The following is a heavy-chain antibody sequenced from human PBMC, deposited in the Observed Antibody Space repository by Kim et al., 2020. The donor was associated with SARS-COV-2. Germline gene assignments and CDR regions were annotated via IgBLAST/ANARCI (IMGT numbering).Heavy chain of an antibody. V-gene: IGHV1-46*01. J-gene: IGHJ4*02. CDR1: GYTFTSYH. CDR2: INASGRSA. D-gene: IGHD3-16*01. CDR3: AREGPNTYYFDY. Sequence: ASVKVSWKASGYTFTSYHMHWVRQAPGQGLEWMGFINASGRSASYPQKFQGRVTMTRDTSTSTVYMELSSLRSEDTAVYYCAREGPNTYYFDYWGQGTLVTVSS.